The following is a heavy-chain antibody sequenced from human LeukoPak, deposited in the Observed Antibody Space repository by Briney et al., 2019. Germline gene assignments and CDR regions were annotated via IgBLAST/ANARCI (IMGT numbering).Heavy chain of an antibody. Sequence: SETLSLTCAVYGGSFSGYYWSWIRQPPGKGLEWIGEINHSGSTNYNPSLKSRVTISVDTSKNQFSLKLCSVTAADTAVYYCARGLGYYDSSGYYYVALYYYYYYMDVWGKGTTVTVSS. CDR3: ARGLGYYDSSGYYYVALYYYYYYMDV. J-gene: IGHJ6*03. CDR2: INHSGST. CDR1: GGSFSGYY. V-gene: IGHV4-34*01. D-gene: IGHD3-22*01.